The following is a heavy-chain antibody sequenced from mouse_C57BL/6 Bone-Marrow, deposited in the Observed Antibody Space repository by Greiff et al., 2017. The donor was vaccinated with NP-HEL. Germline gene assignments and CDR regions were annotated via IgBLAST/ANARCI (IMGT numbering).Heavy chain of an antibody. CDR3: AREYFDY. J-gene: IGHJ2*01. V-gene: IGHV5-4*01. CDR2: ISDGGSYT. Sequence: EVKLVESGGGLVKPGGSLKLSCAASGFTFSSYAMSWVRQTPEKRLEWVATISDGGSYTYYPDNVKGRFTISRDNATNNLYLQMSHLKSEDTAMYYCAREYFDYWGQGTTLTVSS. CDR1: GFTFSSYA.